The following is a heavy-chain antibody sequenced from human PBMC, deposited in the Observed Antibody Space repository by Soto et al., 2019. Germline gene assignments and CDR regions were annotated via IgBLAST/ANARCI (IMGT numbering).Heavy chain of an antibody. J-gene: IGHJ4*02. CDR1: GFTFSSYG. CDR3: ANDDCSGGSCHLDY. Sequence: QVQLVESGGGVVQPGRSLRLSCAASGFTFSSYGMHWVRQAPGKGLEWVAVIWYDGSNKYYADSVKGRFTISRDNSKNTLYLQMNSLRAEDTAVYYCANDDCSGGSCHLDYWGQGTLVTVSS. V-gene: IGHV3-33*06. CDR2: IWYDGSNK. D-gene: IGHD2-15*01.